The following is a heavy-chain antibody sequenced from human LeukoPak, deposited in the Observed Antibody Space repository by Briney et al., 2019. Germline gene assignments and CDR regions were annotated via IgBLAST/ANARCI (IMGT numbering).Heavy chain of an antibody. CDR2: IRSKLNSFAT. CDR1: GFTFSGSA. J-gene: IGHJ6*02. D-gene: IGHD1-1*01. CDR3: ATELTYYFSLDV. Sequence: GGSLRLSSAASGFTFSGSAMHWVRQASGKGLEWVGRIRSKLNSFATAYAASVKGRFTISRDDSENTAYLQMNSLKTEDTAVYFCATELTYYFSLDVWGLGTTVIVFS. V-gene: IGHV3-73*01.